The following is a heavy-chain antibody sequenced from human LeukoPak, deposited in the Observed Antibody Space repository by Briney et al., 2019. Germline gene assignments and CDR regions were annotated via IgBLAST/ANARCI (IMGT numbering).Heavy chain of an antibody. CDR3: SAGEGYYDSSDYYSAWAFNV. V-gene: IGHV3-21*01. Sequence: GRSLRLSCAASGFTFSSYSMNWVRQAPGKGLEWVSSISSSSSYIYYADSVKGRFTISRDNAKNSLYLQMNSLRAEDTAVYYCSAGEGYYDSSDYYSAWAFNVWGQGTMVTVSS. CDR1: GFTFSSYS. J-gene: IGHJ3*01. CDR2: ISSSSSYI. D-gene: IGHD3-22*01.